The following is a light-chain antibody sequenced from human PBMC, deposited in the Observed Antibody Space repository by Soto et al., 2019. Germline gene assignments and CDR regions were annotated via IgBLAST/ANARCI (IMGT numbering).Light chain of an antibody. CDR2: DTT. CDR3: LLAYSGGRV. J-gene: IGLJ2*01. Sequence: QAVVTQEPSLTVSPGGTVTLTCGSSDGPVTSNHYPYWYQQRPGQVPRTLIYDTTNRQSWAPAHFSGSLVGVKAALTLSGAQPEDEADYYCLLAYSGGRVFGGGTKLTVL. CDR1: DGPVTSNHY. V-gene: IGLV7-46*01.